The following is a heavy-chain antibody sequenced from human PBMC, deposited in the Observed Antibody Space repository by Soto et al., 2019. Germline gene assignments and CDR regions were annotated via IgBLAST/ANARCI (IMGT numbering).Heavy chain of an antibody. J-gene: IGHJ6*02. CDR2: IIPIFGTA. CDR1: GGTFSSYA. V-gene: IGHV1-69*01. Sequence: QVQLVQSGAEVKKPGSSVKVSCKASGGTFSSYAISWVRQAPGQGLEWMGGIIPIFGTANYAQKFQGRVTITADESTSTAYTELSSLRSEDTAVYYCARPVLSGRDYYYGMDVWGQGTTVTVSS. D-gene: IGHD3-10*01. CDR3: ARPVLSGRDYYYGMDV.